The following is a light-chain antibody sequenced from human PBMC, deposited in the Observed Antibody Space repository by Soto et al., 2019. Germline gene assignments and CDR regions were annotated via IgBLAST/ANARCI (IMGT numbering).Light chain of an antibody. CDR3: QQRSNWYS. V-gene: IGKV3-11*01. Sequence: EIVLTQSPATLSLSPGERATLSCRASQSVSYFLAWYQQKPGQAPRLLIYDVSNRATGIPARFSGSGSGTDFTLTISNLEPEDSAIYFCQQRSNWYSFGQGTKLEIK. CDR1: QSVSYF. J-gene: IGKJ2*01. CDR2: DVS.